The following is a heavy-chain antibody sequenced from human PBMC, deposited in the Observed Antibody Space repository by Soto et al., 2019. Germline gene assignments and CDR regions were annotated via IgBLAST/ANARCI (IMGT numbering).Heavy chain of an antibody. CDR3: AKGLINGRWYAED. Sequence: GGSLRLSCGASGFTFSRCVMTWVRQAPGKGLEWVSCITDSGTGTYYADSVKGRFTISRDNSKNTMYLQMNNLRVEDTGVYYYAKGLINGRWYAEDWGQGTLVTVSS. D-gene: IGHD6-13*01. CDR1: GFTFSRCV. V-gene: IGHV3-23*01. J-gene: IGHJ4*02. CDR2: ITDSGTGT.